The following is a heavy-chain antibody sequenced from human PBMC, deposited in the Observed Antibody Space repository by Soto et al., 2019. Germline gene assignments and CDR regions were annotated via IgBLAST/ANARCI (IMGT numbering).Heavy chain of an antibody. D-gene: IGHD2-15*01. CDR2: ISYDGSNK. Sequence: GGSLRLSCAASGFTFSSYAMHWVRQAPGKGLEWVAVISYDGSNKYYADSVKGRFTISRDNSKNTLYLQMNSLRAEDTAVYYCATAYVVVVAATMGAFDIWGRGTMVTVSS. V-gene: IGHV3-30-3*01. CDR1: GFTFSSYA. J-gene: IGHJ3*02. CDR3: ATAYVVVVAATMGAFDI.